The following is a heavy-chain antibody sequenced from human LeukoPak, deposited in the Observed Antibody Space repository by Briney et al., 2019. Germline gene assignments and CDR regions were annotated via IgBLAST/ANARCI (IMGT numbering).Heavy chain of an antibody. Sequence: GVSLRLSCAASGFTFSDYYMTWVRQAPGKGLEWISYISNTNSYTNYADSVKGRFTISRDNAKNSLYLQMNSLRAEDTAVYYGARFGGWVFDSWGQGTLVTVSS. J-gene: IGHJ4*02. V-gene: IGHV3-11*03. CDR3: ARFGGWVFDS. D-gene: IGHD6-19*01. CDR1: GFTFSDYY. CDR2: ISNTNSYT.